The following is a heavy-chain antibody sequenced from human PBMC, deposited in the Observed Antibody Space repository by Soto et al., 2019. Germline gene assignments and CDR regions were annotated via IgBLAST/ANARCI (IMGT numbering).Heavy chain of an antibody. CDR1: GFTFSSHW. D-gene: IGHD3-22*01. CDR3: ARDPTVHYYDSSGYYYGAFDI. Sequence: GGSLRLSCAVSGFTFSSHWMTLVRQAPGKGLEWVATIGRNRTEKNYVDSVKGRFTISRDNAKNSLYLQMNSLRAEDTAVYYCARDPTVHYYDSSGYYYGAFDIWGQGTMVTVSS. CDR2: IGRNRTEK. J-gene: IGHJ3*02. V-gene: IGHV3-7*01.